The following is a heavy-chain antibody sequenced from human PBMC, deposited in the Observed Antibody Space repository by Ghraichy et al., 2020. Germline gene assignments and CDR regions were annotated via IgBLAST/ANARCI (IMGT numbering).Heavy chain of an antibody. V-gene: IGHV3-73*01. J-gene: IGHJ6*02. Sequence: LSLTCAASGFTFSGSAMHWVRQASGKGLEWVGRIRSKANSYATAYAASVKGRFTISRDDSKNTAYLQMNSLKTEDTAVYYCTRLRSSYDPYYYYGMDVWGQGTTVTVSS. CDR2: IRSKANSYAT. CDR3: TRLRSSYDPYYYYGMDV. CDR1: GFTFSGSA. D-gene: IGHD3-3*01.